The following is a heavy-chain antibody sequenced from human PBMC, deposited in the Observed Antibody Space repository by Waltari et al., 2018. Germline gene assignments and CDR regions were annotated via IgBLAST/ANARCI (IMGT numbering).Heavy chain of an antibody. J-gene: IGHJ6*02. D-gene: IGHD2-8*02. CDR2: INHNGNI. CDR1: GGSFRGYS. CDR3: VRLEDCTGPGGNCYSGDSFALDV. Sequence: QVQLQQWGAGLLQPSETLSLTCAVYGGSFRGYSWGWVRQRPGKGLEWMTEINHNGNINRNPSLRSRVTLLIDTSKSQLSLKINSVTAADTAVYYCVRLEDCTGPGGNCYSGDSFALDVWGQGTPVTVSS. V-gene: IGHV4-34*02.